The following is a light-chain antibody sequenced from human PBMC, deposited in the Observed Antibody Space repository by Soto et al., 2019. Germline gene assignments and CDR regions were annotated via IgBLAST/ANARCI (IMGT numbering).Light chain of an antibody. CDR2: GNS. Sequence: QLVLTQPPSVYGAPGQRVTISCTGSSSNIGAGYDVHWYQQLPGTAPKLLIYGNSNRPSGVPDRFSGSKSGTSASLAITGLQAEDEADYYCQSHDSSLSGYYVFGTGTKVTVL. V-gene: IGLV1-40*01. CDR1: SSNIGAGYD. CDR3: QSHDSSLSGYYV. J-gene: IGLJ1*01.